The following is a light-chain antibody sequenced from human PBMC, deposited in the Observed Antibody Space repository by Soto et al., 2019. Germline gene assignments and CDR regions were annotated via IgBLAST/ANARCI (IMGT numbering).Light chain of an antibody. CDR2: GIS. CDR1: QSVRSDY. J-gene: IGKJ1*01. CDR3: QQRTDRPPWT. V-gene: IGKV3D-20*02. Sequence: EIVLTQSPATLSLSPGDRATLSCRASQSVRSDYFAWYQQKPGQAPRVIIFGISTRATAIPDRFSGSGSGTDFTLSISSLEPEDFAVYYCQQRTDRPPWTFGQGTKVDIK.